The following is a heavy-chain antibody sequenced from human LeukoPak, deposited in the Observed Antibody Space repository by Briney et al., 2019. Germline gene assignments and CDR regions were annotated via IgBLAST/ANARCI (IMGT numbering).Heavy chain of an antibody. D-gene: IGHD3-22*01. Sequence: SETLSLTCTVSGDSIGSYYWSWIRQPAGKGLEWIGRIDSSGSTNDNPSLKSGVTISVDTSKNQFSLELSSVTAADTAVYYCATTTYYYDSSGYYFLDYWGQGTLVTVPS. CDR2: IDSSGST. CDR3: ATTTYYYDSSGYYFLDY. CDR1: GDSIGSYY. J-gene: IGHJ4*02. V-gene: IGHV4-4*07.